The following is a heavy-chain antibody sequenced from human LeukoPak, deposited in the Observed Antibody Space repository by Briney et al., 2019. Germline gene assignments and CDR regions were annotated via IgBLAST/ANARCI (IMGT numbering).Heavy chain of an antibody. CDR1: GFTFSSYG. D-gene: IGHD4-11*01. CDR3: ARAPHYSNYGPYYYGMDV. V-gene: IGHV3-21*01. CDR2: ISSSSSYI. Sequence: TGGSLRLSCAASGFTFSSYGMHWVRQAPGKGLEWVSSISSSSSYIYYADPVKGRFTISRDNAKNSLYLQMNSLRAEDTAVYYCARAPHYSNYGPYYYGMDVWGQGTTVTVSS. J-gene: IGHJ6*02.